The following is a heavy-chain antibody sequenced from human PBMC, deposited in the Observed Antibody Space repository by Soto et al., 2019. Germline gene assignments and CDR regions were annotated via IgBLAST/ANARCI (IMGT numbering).Heavy chain of an antibody. V-gene: IGHV3-74*01. CDR1: GFTFSTDW. J-gene: IGHJ3*02. CDR2: INNDGRST. D-gene: IGHD2-21*01. Sequence: EVQLVESGGGVVQPGGSLRLSCAASGFTFSTDWMHWVRQAPGNGLVWVARINNDGRSTDYADSVKGRFTISRDNAKNTLYLAMYSLGAEDTAVYYCVSGVNPFDIWGQGTMVTVSS. CDR3: VSGVNPFDI.